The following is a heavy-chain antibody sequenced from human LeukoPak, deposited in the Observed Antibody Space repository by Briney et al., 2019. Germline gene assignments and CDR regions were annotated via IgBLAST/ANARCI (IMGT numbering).Heavy chain of an antibody. V-gene: IGHV1-69*01. Sequence: SVKVSCKASGGTFSSYAISWVRQAPGQGLEWMGGIIPILGTANYAQKFQGRVTITADESTSTAYMELSSLRSEDTAVYYCARGTNRITIFGVVTPNYYYYYMDVWGKGTTVTVSS. CDR3: ARGTNRITIFGVVTPNYYYYYMDV. CDR2: IIPILGTA. J-gene: IGHJ6*03. D-gene: IGHD3-3*01. CDR1: GGTFSSYA.